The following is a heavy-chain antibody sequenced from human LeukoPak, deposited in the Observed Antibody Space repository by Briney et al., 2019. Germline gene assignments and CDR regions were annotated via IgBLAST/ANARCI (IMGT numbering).Heavy chain of an antibody. CDR2: IYSGDST. Sequence: AGGSLRLSCAASGFTFSSYAMSWVRQAPGKGLEWVSVIYSGDSTYYADSVKGRFTISRDNSKNTLYLQMNSLRAEDTAVYYCARVNLIYYYDSSGYFDYWGQGTLVTVSS. V-gene: IGHV3-66*01. D-gene: IGHD3-22*01. J-gene: IGHJ4*02. CDR3: ARVNLIYYYDSSGYFDY. CDR1: GFTFSSYA.